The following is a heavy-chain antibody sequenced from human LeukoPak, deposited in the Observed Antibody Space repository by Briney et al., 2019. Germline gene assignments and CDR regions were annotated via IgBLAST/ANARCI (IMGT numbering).Heavy chain of an antibody. CDR1: GYTLTDLS. CDR2: FEPEDGKT. J-gene: IGHJ5*02. Sequence: ASVKVSCKVSGYTLTDLSMHWVRQAPGKGLEWMGGFEPEDGKTIYAQKFQGRVTMTEDTSTDTAYMELSSLRSEDTAAYYCAPIRFVEWLPRNNWFDPWGQGTLVTVSS. D-gene: IGHD3-3*01. V-gene: IGHV1-24*01. CDR3: APIRFVEWLPRNNWFDP.